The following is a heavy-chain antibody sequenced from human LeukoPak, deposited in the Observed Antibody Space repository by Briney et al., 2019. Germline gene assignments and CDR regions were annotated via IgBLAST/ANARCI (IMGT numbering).Heavy chain of an antibody. CDR1: GSSISSYY. CDR3: ARVLYCSGGSCYSVNWFDP. V-gene: IGHV4-59*01. CDR2: IYYSGST. J-gene: IGHJ5*02. Sequence: SETLSLTCTVSGSSISSYYWTWVRQPPGRGLEWIGYIYYSGSTNYNPSLKSRVTISVDTSKNQFSLKLSSVTAADTAVYYCARVLYCSGGSCYSVNWFDPWGQGTLVTVSS. D-gene: IGHD2-15*01.